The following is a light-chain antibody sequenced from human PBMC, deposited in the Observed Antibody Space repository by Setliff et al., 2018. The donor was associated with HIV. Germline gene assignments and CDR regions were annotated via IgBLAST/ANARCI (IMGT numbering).Light chain of an antibody. CDR2: SNN. J-gene: IGLJ3*02. Sequence: QSVLTQPPSASGTPGQRVTISCSGSSSNIGSDTVNWYQQLPGTAPKLLIYSNNQRPSGVPDRFSGSKSGTSASLAISGLQSEDEADYHCCSYAGSNTLQVFGGGTK. CDR3: CSYAGSNTLQV. CDR1: SSNIGSDT. V-gene: IGLV1-44*01.